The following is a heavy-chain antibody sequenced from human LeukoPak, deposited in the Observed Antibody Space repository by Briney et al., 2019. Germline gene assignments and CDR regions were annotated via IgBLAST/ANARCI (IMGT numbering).Heavy chain of an antibody. CDR2: IYYTGST. V-gene: IGHV4-39*01. CDR3: ARRLRAYAYVFDY. J-gene: IGHJ4*02. D-gene: IGHD3-10*02. CDR1: GDSISSSSYY. Sequence: SETLSLTCSVSGDSISSSSYYWGWIRQPPGKGLEWIGSIYYTGSTYYNPSLKSRVTISVDMSNNQFSLKLSSVTAADTAVYYCARRLRAYAYVFDYWGQGTLVTVSS.